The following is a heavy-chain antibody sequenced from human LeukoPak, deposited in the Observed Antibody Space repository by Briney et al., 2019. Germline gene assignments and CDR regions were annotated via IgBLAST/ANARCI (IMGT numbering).Heavy chain of an antibody. V-gene: IGHV3-7*05. Sequence: GGTLRLSCAASGFTFSSYWMTWVRQAPGKGLEWVGNIKQDGSEKYYVDSVKGRFTISRDNAKNSLYLQMNSLRAEDTAVYYCARDRISQAAAGTPFDYWGQGTLVTVSS. J-gene: IGHJ4*02. CDR3: ARDRISQAAAGTPFDY. CDR1: GFTFSSYW. D-gene: IGHD6-13*01. CDR2: IKQDGSEK.